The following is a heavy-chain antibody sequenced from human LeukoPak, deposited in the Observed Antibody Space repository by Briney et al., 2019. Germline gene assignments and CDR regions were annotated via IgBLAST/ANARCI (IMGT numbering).Heavy chain of an antibody. J-gene: IGHJ4*02. CDR1: GYSFSSYW. CDR2: IYPGGSEA. CDR3: ARASRDGYNQNFDH. V-gene: IGHV5-51*01. D-gene: IGHD5-24*01. Sequence: GESLKISCKGLGYSFSSYWNAWVRQRPGKGLEWMGIIYPGGSEARYDPSFQGQVTISADSSTSTAYLQWSSLRASDTAMYYGARASRDGYNQNFDHWGQGTLVTVSS.